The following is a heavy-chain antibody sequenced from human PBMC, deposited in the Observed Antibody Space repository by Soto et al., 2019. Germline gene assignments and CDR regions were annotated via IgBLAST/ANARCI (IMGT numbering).Heavy chain of an antibody. CDR3: ARDNNYYDILTGYRPRGLDV. CDR1: GYTFTSYY. V-gene: IGHV1-46*01. D-gene: IGHD3-9*01. Sequence: SVKVSCKASGYTFTSYYMHWVRQAPGQGLEWMGIINPSGGSTSYAQKFQGRVTMTRDTSTSTVYMELSSLRSEDTAVYYCARDNNYYDILTGYRPRGLDVWGQGTTVTVSS. J-gene: IGHJ6*02. CDR2: INPSGGST.